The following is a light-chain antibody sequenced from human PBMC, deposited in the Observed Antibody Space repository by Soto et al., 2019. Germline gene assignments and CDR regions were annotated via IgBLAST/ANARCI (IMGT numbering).Light chain of an antibody. CDR1: SSDVGGYNY. CDR3: SSYTSCSTLFV. CDR2: EVS. V-gene: IGLV2-14*01. Sequence: QPVLTQPASVSGSPGQSITISCTGTSSDVGGYNYVSWYQQHPGKAPKLMIYEVSNRPSGVSNRFSGSKSGNTASLTISGLQAEDEADYYCSSYTSCSTLFVFGTGTKVTVL. J-gene: IGLJ1*01.